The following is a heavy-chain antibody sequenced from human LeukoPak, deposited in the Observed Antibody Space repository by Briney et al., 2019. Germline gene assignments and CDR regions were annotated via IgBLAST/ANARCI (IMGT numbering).Heavy chain of an antibody. J-gene: IGHJ4*02. CDR1: GFTFSSYW. Sequence: GGSLRLSCAASGFTFSSYWMSWVRQAPGKGLEWVANIKQDGSEKYYVDSVKGRFTIFRDNAKNSLYLQMNSLRAEDTAVYYCARVPRGFLEWFWGQGTLVTVSS. CDR2: IKQDGSEK. CDR3: ARVPRGFLEWF. V-gene: IGHV3-7*01. D-gene: IGHD3-3*01.